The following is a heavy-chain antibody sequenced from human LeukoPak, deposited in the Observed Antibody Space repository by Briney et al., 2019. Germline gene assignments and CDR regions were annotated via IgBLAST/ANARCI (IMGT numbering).Heavy chain of an antibody. D-gene: IGHD6-6*01. V-gene: IGHV4-34*01. CDR2: INHSGST. CDR1: GGSFSGYY. J-gene: IGHJ4*02. CDR3: ARTKRLNWAPARHFDY. Sequence: PSETLSLTCAVYGGSFSGYYWSWIRQPPGKGLEWIGEINHSGSTNYNPSLKSRVTISVDTSKNQFSLKLSSVTAADTAVYYCARTKRLNWAPARHFDYWGQGTLVTVSS.